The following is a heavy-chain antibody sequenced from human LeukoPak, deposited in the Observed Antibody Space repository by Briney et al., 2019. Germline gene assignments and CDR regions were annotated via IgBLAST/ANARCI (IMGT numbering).Heavy chain of an antibody. D-gene: IGHD3-10*02. Sequence: GGSLRLSCVASGFTFSNYAMNWVRQAPEKGLEWVSTITYNGANSYYADSVKGRFTISRDSSKNTLYLQMNSLRAEDTAVYYCAKESVGYVPVDWGQGTLVIVSS. V-gene: IGHV3-23*01. CDR1: GFTFSNYA. J-gene: IGHJ4*02. CDR2: ITYNGANS. CDR3: AKESVGYVPVD.